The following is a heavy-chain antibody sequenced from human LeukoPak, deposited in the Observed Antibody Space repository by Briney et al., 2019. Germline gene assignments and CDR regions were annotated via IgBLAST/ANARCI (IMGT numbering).Heavy chain of an antibody. J-gene: IGHJ4*02. D-gene: IGHD3-22*01. CDR2: ISGSGGGT. CDR1: GFTFSSYA. V-gene: IGHV3-23*01. CDR3: AKVQRMVWGSGYTYYFDY. Sequence: PGGSLRLSCAASGFTFSSYAMSWVRQAPGKGLEWVSAISGSGGGTYYADSVKGRFTISRDNSKNTLYLQMNSLRAEDTAVYYCAKVQRMVWGSGYTYYFDYWGQGTLATVSS.